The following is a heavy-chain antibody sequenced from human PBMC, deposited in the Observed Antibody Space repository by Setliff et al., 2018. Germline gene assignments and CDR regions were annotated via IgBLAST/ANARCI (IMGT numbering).Heavy chain of an antibody. V-gene: IGHV3-33*01. CDR2: ILFDGSRN. D-gene: IGHD3-10*01. J-gene: IGHJ4*02. CDR1: GFNFSGYG. Sequence: PGGSLRLSCAASGFNFSGYGMHWVRQAPGKGLEWVAVILFDGSRNYYADSVKGRFTISRDNSKNTLYLQMNSLRAEDMAVYYCARDITKWGYFFDYWGLGTLVTVSS. CDR3: ARDITKWGYFFDY.